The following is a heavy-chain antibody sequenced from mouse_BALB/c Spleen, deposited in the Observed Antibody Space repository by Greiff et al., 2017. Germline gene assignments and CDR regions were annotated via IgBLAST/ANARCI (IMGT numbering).Heavy chain of an antibody. V-gene: IGHV5-15*02. CDR3: ARVGYDYDGPHYFDY. D-gene: IGHD2-4*01. CDR2: ISNLAYSI. Sequence: EVKLVESGGGLVQPGGSRKLSCAASGFTFSDYGMAWVRQAPGKGPEWVAFISNLAYSIYYADTVTGRFTISRENAKNTLYLEMSSLRSEDTAMYYCARVGYDYDGPHYFDYWGQGTTLTVSS. J-gene: IGHJ2*01. CDR1: GFTFSDYG.